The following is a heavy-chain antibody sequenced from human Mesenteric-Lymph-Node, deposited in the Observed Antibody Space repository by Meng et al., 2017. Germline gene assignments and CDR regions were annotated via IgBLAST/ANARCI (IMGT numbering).Heavy chain of an antibody. CDR2: IIPTFGTA. CDR3: ARAGTKPYYYDSSGYPMNAFDI. J-gene: IGHJ3*02. V-gene: IGHV1-69*06. CDR1: GGTFSSYA. Sequence: SVKVSCKASGGTFSSYAISWVRQAPGQGLEWMGGIIPTFGTANYAQKFQGRVTITADKSTSTAYMELSSLRSEDTTVYYCARAGTKPYYYDSSGYPMNAFDIWGQGTMVTVSS. D-gene: IGHD3-22*01.